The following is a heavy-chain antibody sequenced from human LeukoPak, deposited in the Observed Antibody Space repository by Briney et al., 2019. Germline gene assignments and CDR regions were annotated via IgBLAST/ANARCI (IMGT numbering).Heavy chain of an antibody. CDR2: ISGYNENA. V-gene: IGHV1-18*01. J-gene: IGHJ4*02. D-gene: IGHD2-2*01. Sequence: GASVKVSFKASGYTFSNYGISWVRQAPGPGLEWVGWISGYNENANYAQKVQGRVTMTRDTSTSTVYMELSSLRSEDTAVYYCARRAGVAVPAATGDYWGQGTLVTVSS. CDR3: ARRAGVAVPAATGDY. CDR1: GYTFSNYG.